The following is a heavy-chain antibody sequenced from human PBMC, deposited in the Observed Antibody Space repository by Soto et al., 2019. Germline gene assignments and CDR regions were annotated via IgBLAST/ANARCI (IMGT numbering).Heavy chain of an antibody. Sequence: SETLSLTCTVSGGSISSYYWSWIRQPPGKGLEWIGYIYYSGSTNYNPSLKSRVTISVDTSKNQFSLKLSSVTAADTAVYYCARVMANSSGYYLYYYGMDVWGQGTTVTVSS. D-gene: IGHD3-22*01. CDR3: ARVMANSSGYYLYYYGMDV. CDR1: GGSISSYY. J-gene: IGHJ6*02. CDR2: IYYSGST. V-gene: IGHV4-59*01.